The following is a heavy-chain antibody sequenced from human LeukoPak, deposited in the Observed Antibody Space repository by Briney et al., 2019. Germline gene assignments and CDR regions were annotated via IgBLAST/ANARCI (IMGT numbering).Heavy chain of an antibody. J-gene: IGHJ5*02. CDR1: GFFSSVDA. V-gene: IGHV3-11*05. CDR2: IDSSSIST. D-gene: IGHD6-19*01. CDR3: ARAIPSIGSYFS. Sequence: GGSLRLSCAASGFFSSVDAMSWGRQAPGKGLEWVSFIDSSSISTNYVDSVKGRFSISRDNAKNSLYLQMNSLRVEDTAVCYWARAIPSIGSYFSCGQGALVTVSS.